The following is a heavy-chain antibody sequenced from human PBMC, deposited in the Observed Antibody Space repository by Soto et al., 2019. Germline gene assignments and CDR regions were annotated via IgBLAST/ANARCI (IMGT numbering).Heavy chain of an antibody. Sequence: EVQLVESGGGLVQPGGSLRLSCAASGFTVSSNYMSWVRQAPGKGLEWVSVIYSGGSTYYADSVKGRFTISRHNSKNTLYLQMNSLRAEDTAVYYCARSRFDGDRDYIWGSYRFDCWGQGTLVTVSS. CDR3: ARSRFDGDRDYIWGSYRFDC. J-gene: IGHJ5*01. D-gene: IGHD3-16*02. CDR2: IYSGGST. CDR1: GFTVSSNY. V-gene: IGHV3-53*04.